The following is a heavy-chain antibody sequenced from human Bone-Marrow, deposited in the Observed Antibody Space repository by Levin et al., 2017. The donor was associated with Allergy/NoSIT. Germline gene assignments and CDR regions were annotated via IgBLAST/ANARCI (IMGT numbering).Heavy chain of an antibody. V-gene: IGHV3-30*18. CDR3: AKSPTLTGYYEWFVP. J-gene: IGHJ5*01. D-gene: IGHD3-9*01. Sequence: GGSLRLSCVASGFSFRSYCMHWVRQAPGKGLEWVGLISYDGDFTFYGDSVKGRFTISRDNSNNTLFLQMDSLSAEDTAIYYCAKSPTLTGYYEWFVPWGQGTLVTVAS. CDR1: GFSFRSYC. CDR2: ISYDGDFT.